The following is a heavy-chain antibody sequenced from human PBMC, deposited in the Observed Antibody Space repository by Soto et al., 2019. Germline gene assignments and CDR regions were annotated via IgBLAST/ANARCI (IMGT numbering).Heavy chain of an antibody. Sequence: RLSCAASGFTFSSYAMSWVRQAPGKGLEWVSAISGSGGSTYYADSVKGRFTISRDNSKNTLYLQMNSLRAEDTAVYYCAKSLNPYDSSGSDYWGQGTLVTVSS. CDR3: AKSLNPYDSSGSDY. V-gene: IGHV3-23*01. CDR2: ISGSGGST. D-gene: IGHD3-22*01. CDR1: GFTFSSYA. J-gene: IGHJ4*02.